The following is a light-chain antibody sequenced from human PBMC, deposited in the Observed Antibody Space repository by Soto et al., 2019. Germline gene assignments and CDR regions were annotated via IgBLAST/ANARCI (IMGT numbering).Light chain of an antibody. CDR1: SSDIGSYNR. CDR3: TSYTTRTALV. V-gene: IGLV2-18*02. CDR2: EVT. J-gene: IGLJ3*02. Sequence: QSALTQPPSVSGSPGQSVTLSCIGTSSDIGSYNRVSWYQQSPGTAPKLIIYEVTNRPSGVAGRFSGSKSGNTASLTISGLQAEDEGDYYCTSYTTRTALVFGRGTKVTVL.